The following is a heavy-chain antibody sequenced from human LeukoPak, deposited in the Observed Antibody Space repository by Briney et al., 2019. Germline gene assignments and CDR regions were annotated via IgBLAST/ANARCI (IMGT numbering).Heavy chain of an antibody. CDR3: ARRSGSYYDAFDI. J-gene: IGHJ3*02. V-gene: IGHV1-3*01. Sequence: ASVKVSCKASGHTFTSYAMHWVRQAPGQRLEWMGWINAGNGNTKYSQKFQGRVTITRDTSASTAYMELSSLRSEDTAVYYCARRSGSYYDAFDIWGQGTMVTVSS. CDR2: INAGNGNT. D-gene: IGHD1-26*01. CDR1: GHTFTSYA.